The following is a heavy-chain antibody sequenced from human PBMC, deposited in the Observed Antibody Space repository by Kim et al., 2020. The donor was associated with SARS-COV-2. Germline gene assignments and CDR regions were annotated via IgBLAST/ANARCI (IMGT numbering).Heavy chain of an antibody. D-gene: IGHD2-8*02. J-gene: IGHJ1*01. V-gene: IGHV3-23*01. CDR1: GFTFSSHV. CDR3: ARAIYLSTGHDYFQL. Sequence: GGSLRLSCAASGFTFSSHVMGWVRQAPGKGLEWVSVISGSGDRTPYADPVKGRFTISRDNSKNTLYLQMNSLRAEDTAVYYCARAIYLSTGHDYFQL. CDR2: ISGSGDRT.